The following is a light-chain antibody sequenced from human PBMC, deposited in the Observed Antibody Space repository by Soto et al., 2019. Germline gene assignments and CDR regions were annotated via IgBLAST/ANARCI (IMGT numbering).Light chain of an antibody. CDR2: KNS. V-gene: IGLV1-47*01. CDR1: RSNIGGHN. Sequence: QLVLTQPPSASGTPGQRVAISCSGSRSNIGGHNVYWYQQLPGTAPKLLIYKNSQRPSWVSDRFSGSKSGTSASLAISGLRSGDEADYYCAAWDDSLNGAVFGGGTQLTVL. J-gene: IGLJ7*01. CDR3: AAWDDSLNGAV.